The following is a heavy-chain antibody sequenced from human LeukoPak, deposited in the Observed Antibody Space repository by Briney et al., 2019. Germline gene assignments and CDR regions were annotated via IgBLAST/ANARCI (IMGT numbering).Heavy chain of an antibody. Sequence: GASVKVSCKASGYPVNSFYTHWVRQAPGQGLGWVGIIYPSGGSASFTQKFQGRVTMTRDTSTSTFYMELSSLRSEDTAVYFCARDRPSSYYFDYWGQGTLVTVSS. CDR3: ARDRPSSYYFDY. J-gene: IGHJ4*02. CDR1: GYPVNSFY. V-gene: IGHV1-46*02. CDR2: IYPSGGSA.